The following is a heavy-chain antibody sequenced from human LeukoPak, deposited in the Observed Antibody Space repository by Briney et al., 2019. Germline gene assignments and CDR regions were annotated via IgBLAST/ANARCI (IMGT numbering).Heavy chain of an antibody. CDR2: IYASGST. D-gene: IGHD4-23*01. CDR3: ARERDYGGTFDY. J-gene: IGHJ4*02. Sequence: SETLSLTCTVSGGSISSAGYCWSWIRQPAGKGVEWIGRIYASGSTNYNPSLRGRVTISVDASKNQISLKLTSVTAADPAVYYCARERDYGGTFDYWGQGTLVTVSS. CDR1: GGSISSAGYC. V-gene: IGHV4-61*02.